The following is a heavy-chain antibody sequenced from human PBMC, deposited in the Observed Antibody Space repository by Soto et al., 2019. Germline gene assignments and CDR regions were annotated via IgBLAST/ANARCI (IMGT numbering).Heavy chain of an antibody. J-gene: IGHJ6*03. Sequence: QVQLVQSGAEVKKPGASVKVSCRASGYSFTSYDMNWVRQVPGQGPEWMGWMNPNSADTGYAQKCQGRVTMRRGMSTRTFDMELSSLTSEDTAVYYCERGGFLDSHMDVWGRGTTVTVSS. CDR1: GYSFTSYD. CDR3: ERGGFLDSHMDV. D-gene: IGHD2-15*01. CDR2: MNPNSADT. V-gene: IGHV1-8*01.